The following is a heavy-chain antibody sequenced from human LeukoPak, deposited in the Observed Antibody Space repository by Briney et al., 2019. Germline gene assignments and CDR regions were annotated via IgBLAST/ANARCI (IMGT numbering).Heavy chain of an antibody. CDR1: GYSFTSFY. CDR3: ARYSGTTNVFDY. Sequence: ASVKVSCKASGYSFTSFYIHWVRRAPGQGLEWMGIINAGGGSPRYAQKFQGRVTMTRDTSTSTVFMELSSLRSEDTAVYYCARYSGTTNVFDYWGQGTLVTVSS. D-gene: IGHD1-26*01. CDR2: INAGGGSP. V-gene: IGHV1-46*01. J-gene: IGHJ4*02.